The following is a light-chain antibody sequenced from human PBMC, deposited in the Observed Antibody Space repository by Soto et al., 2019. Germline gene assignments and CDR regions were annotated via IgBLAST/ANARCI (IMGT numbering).Light chain of an antibody. CDR3: QQYNNWPRT. V-gene: IGKV3-15*01. J-gene: IGKJ1*01. CDR1: QSVSSN. Sequence: EIVMTQSPATLSVSPGARATLSCRASQSVSSNLAWYQQKPGQAPRLLLYGASTRATGIPARFSGSGSGTEFTLTISSLQSEDFAVYYCQQYNNWPRTFGQGTKVDIK. CDR2: GAS.